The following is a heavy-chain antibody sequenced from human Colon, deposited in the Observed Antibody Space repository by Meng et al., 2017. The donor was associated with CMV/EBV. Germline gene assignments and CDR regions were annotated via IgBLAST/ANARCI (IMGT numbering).Heavy chain of an antibody. D-gene: IGHD1-26*01. J-gene: IGHJ5*02. Sequence: SVSSGGCNGNWRRQTPRKGVKWMGYIYHNGSSNNNPDLESRVTISIETSKNQFTLKLNSVTPADTAVYYCERDRGVLRWEPLGWFDPWGQGTLVTVSS. V-gene: IGHV4-61*08. CDR3: ERDRGVLRWEPLGWFDP. CDR1: SVSSGGCN. CDR2: IYHNGSS.